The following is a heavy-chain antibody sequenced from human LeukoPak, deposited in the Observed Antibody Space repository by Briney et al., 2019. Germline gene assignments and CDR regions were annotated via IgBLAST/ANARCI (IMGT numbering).Heavy chain of an antibody. V-gene: IGHV3-23*01. D-gene: IGHD3-10*01. CDR3: AKYGSGTYYNGLH. Sequence: GGSLRLSCAASGFTFSSYALTWVRQAPGKGLQWVSTISVSGENTYYADSVKGRFTISRDISKSTLYLQMNSLRDEDTTLYYCAKYGSGTYYNGLHWGQGTLVTVSS. CDR1: GFTFSSYA. J-gene: IGHJ4*02. CDR2: ISVSGENT.